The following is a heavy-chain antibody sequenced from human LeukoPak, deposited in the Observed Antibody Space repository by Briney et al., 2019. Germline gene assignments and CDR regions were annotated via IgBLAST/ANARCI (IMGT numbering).Heavy chain of an antibody. CDR2: INPSGGST. J-gene: IGHJ4*02. Sequence: ASVKVSCKASGYTFTSNYIHWVRQAPGQGLEWMGIINPSGGSTSCAQKFQGRVTVTRDTSTSTVYMELSSLRSEDTAVYYCARTGSFYFDYWGQGTLVTVSS. CDR3: ARTGSFYFDY. CDR1: GYTFTSNY. V-gene: IGHV1-46*01.